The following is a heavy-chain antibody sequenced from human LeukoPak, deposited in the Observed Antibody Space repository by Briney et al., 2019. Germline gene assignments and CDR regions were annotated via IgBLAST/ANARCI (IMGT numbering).Heavy chain of an antibody. CDR3: APKASFDY. CDR1: GFPFSGYS. CDR2: ISSSSSYI. Sequence: GGSLRLSCAASGFPFSGYSMDWVRQAPGKGLEWVSSISSSSSYIYYADSVKGRFTISRDNAKNSLYLQMNSLRAEDTAVYYCAPKASFDYWGQGTLVTVSS. J-gene: IGHJ4*02. V-gene: IGHV3-21*01.